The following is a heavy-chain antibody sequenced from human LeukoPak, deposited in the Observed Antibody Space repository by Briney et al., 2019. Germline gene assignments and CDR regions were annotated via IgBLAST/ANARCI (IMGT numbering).Heavy chain of an antibody. Sequence: ASVKVSCKAPEYTFTGYYMHWVRQAPGQGLEWMGWINPNSGGTNYAQKFQGRVTMTRDTSISTAYMELSRLRSDDTAMYYCARAPPLGFCNSASCSGFFHHWGQGTLVTVSS. CDR1: EYTFTGYY. CDR2: INPNSGGT. J-gene: IGHJ1*01. CDR3: ARAPPLGFCNSASCSGFFHH. V-gene: IGHV1-2*02. D-gene: IGHD2-2*01.